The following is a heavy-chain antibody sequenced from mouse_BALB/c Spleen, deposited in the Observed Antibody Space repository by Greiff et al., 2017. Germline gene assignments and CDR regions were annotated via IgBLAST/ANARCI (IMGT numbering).Heavy chain of an antibody. V-gene: IGHV5-4*02. CDR3: ARAYGNFYAMDY. D-gene: IGHD2-10*02. Sequence: EVKLVESGGGLVKPGGSLKLSCAASGFTFSDYYMYWVRQTPEKRLEWVATISDGGSYTYYPDSVKGRFTISRDNAKNNLYLQMSSLKSEDTAMYYCARAYGNFYAMDYWGQGTSVTVSS. CDR2: ISDGGSYT. J-gene: IGHJ4*01. CDR1: GFTFSDYY.